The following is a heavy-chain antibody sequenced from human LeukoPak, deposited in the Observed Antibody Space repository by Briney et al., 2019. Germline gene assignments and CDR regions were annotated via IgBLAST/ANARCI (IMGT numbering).Heavy chain of an antibody. Sequence: PGGSLRLSCAASGFTFSGYWMSWVRQVPGKGLEWVANIKEDGSEVFYVDSVRGRFTISRDNADNSLYLQISSLRADVSAVYYCARDPGIAAAGTVGYFDCWGQGTLVTVSS. CDR2: IKEDGSEV. D-gene: IGHD6-13*01. CDR1: GFTFSGYW. CDR3: ARDPGIAAAGTVGYFDC. J-gene: IGHJ4*02. V-gene: IGHV3-7*01.